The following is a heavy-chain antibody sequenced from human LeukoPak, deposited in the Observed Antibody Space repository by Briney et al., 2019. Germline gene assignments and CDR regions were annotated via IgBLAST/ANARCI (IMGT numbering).Heavy chain of an antibody. J-gene: IGHJ4*02. V-gene: IGHV1-18*01. D-gene: IGHD2-21*02. Sequence: ASVKVSCKASGYTFTSYGISWVRQAPGQGLEWMGWISAYNGNTNYAQKFQGRVTITADESTSTAYMELSSLRSEDTAVYYCARIAYCGGDCYSFSAYYFDYWGQGTLVTVSS. CDR3: ARIAYCGGDCYSFSAYYFDY. CDR2: ISAYNGNT. CDR1: GYTFTSYG.